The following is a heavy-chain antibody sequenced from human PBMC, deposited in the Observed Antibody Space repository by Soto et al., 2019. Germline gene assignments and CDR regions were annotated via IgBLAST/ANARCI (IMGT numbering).Heavy chain of an antibody. D-gene: IGHD1-26*01. J-gene: IGHJ5*02. Sequence: QVQLLQSGAAVKEPGASVKISCQTFGYTFTSHYVHWVRQAPGQGLEWMAVTNPTGSNKLYAQNFRGRLTLTTGTTTATEYMELKRLRSDDTAVYYGARDFSDTYDGRSYWWFDPWGQGTLVTVSS. CDR3: ARDFSDTYDGRSYWWFDP. CDR2: TNPTGSNK. CDR1: GYTFTSHY. V-gene: IGHV1-46*01.